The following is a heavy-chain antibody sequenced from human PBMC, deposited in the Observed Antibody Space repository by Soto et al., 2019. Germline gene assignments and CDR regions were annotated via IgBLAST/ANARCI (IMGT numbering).Heavy chain of an antibody. CDR3: AYYRRVRDGYDLFDY. J-gene: IGHJ4*02. D-gene: IGHD5-12*01. CDR2: KSYDGSNK. V-gene: IGHV3-30-3*01. Sequence: PGGSLRLSCAASGCTFSSYGMHWGRQAPGKGLEWVAVKSYDGSNKYYADSVKGRFTISRDNSKNTLYLQMNSLRAEDTAVYYCAYYRRVRDGYDLFDYWGQGTSVTVSS. CDR1: GCTFSSYG.